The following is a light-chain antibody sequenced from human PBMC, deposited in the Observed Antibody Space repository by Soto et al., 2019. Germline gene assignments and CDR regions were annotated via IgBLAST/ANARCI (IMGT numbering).Light chain of an antibody. CDR2: DAS. Sequence: DIQMTQSPPTLSASVGDRVTITCRASQSISSWLAWYQQKPGKAPKLLIYDASSLESGVPSRFSGSGSGTEFTLTISSLQPDDFATYYCQQYNSPWTFGQGTKVDSK. V-gene: IGKV1-5*01. CDR3: QQYNSPWT. CDR1: QSISSW. J-gene: IGKJ1*01.